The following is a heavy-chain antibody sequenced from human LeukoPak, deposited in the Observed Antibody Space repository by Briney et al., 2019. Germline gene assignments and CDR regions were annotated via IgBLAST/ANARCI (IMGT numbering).Heavy chain of an antibody. J-gene: IGHJ4*02. D-gene: IGHD6-25*01. V-gene: IGHV4-38-2*02. CDR1: GYSISSGYY. CDR3: ASGSPAADY. Sequence: SETLSLTCTVSGYSISSGYYCGFRRPPRGKLVEWIGSGRHSGSTYYNASLKSRVTISLDTSKNQFSLKLSSLTVEDTAVYYCASGSPAADYWGQGTLVTVSS. CDR2: GRHSGST.